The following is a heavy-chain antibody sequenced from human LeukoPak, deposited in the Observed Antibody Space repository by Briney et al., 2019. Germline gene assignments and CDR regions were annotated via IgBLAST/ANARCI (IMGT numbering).Heavy chain of an antibody. CDR1: GFTFRDSA. J-gene: IGHJ4*02. V-gene: IGHV3-49*04. Sequence: PGRSLRLSCTTSGFTFRDSAVTWVRQAPGKGLEWVGFIRTKTYGGTKEYAASVQGRFTISRDDSESLAYLQMNSLKTEDTAVYYCARWDTTIEYWGQGTLVTVSS. CDR3: ARWDTTIEY. D-gene: IGHD1-1*01. CDR2: IRTKTYGGTK.